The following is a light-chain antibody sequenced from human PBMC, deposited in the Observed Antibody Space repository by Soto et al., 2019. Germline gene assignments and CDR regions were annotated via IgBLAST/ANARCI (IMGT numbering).Light chain of an antibody. V-gene: IGKV3-20*01. CDR1: QSVGSTY. Sequence: ETVLTQSPGTLSLSPGERATLSCRASQSVGSTYLAWYQQKPGQAPRLLIYDTFNRATGIPYRFSSSGSGTDFTLTISRLEPEDFAVYHCQQYGNPPWTFGQGTKLEIK. J-gene: IGKJ2*01. CDR2: DTF. CDR3: QQYGNPPWT.